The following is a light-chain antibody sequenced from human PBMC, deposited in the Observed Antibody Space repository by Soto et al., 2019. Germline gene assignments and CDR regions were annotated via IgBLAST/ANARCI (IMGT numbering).Light chain of an antibody. J-gene: IGLJ1*01. CDR2: EGV. Sequence: SALTQPASVSGSPGQSITISCSGTSSNIGGYNIVSWYQQHPGKAPKVIIYEGVKRPSGVSDRFSGSTSGVTASLTISGLQAEDKAEYYCCSYVGAATYVFGSGTKSPS. CDR3: CSYVGAATYV. V-gene: IGLV2-23*01. CDR1: SSNIGGYNI.